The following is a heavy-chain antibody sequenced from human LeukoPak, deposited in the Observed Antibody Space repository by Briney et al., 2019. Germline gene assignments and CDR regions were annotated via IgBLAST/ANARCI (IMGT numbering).Heavy chain of an antibody. CDR3: ARRGVGYNPPDY. Sequence: SETLSLTCTVSGGSVSSGSYYWSWIRQPPGKGLEWIGYTYYSGSTNYNPSPKSRVTISVDTSKNQFSLKLSSVTAADTAVYYCARRGVGYNPPDYWGQGTLATVSS. D-gene: IGHD5-24*01. V-gene: IGHV4-61*01. CDR2: TYYSGST. CDR1: GGSVSSGSYY. J-gene: IGHJ4*02.